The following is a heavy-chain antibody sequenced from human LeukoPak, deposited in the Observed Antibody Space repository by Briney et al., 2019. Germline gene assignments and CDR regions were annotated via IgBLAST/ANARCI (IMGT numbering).Heavy chain of an antibody. D-gene: IGHD3-9*01. V-gene: IGHV3-23*01. Sequence: PGGSLRLSCAASGFTFSSYAMSWVRQAPGKGLEWVSAISGGGGSTYYADSVKGRFTISRDNSKNTLYLQMNSLRAEDTAVYYCATARDWLLGYWGQGTLVTVSS. CDR1: GFTFSSYA. J-gene: IGHJ4*02. CDR2: ISGGGGST. CDR3: ATARDWLLGY.